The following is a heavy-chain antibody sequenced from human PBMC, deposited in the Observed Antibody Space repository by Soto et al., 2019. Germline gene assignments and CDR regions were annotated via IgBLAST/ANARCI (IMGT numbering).Heavy chain of an antibody. CDR1: GGSFSSGSCY. V-gene: IGHV4-61*01. Sequence: PSVTRSLTSTVSGGSFSSGSCYWIWIRQPPGKGLEWIGYIYYSGSTNYNPSLKCRVTISVDTSKNQFSLKLSSVTAADTAVYYCAREGCNGGSCYHPGPDYWGQGTLVTVSS. CDR3: AREGCNGGSCYHPGPDY. D-gene: IGHD2-15*01. CDR2: IYYSGST. J-gene: IGHJ4*02.